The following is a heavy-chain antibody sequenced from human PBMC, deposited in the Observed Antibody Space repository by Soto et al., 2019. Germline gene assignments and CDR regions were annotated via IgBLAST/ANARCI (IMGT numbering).Heavy chain of an antibody. D-gene: IGHD5-12*01. Sequence: PGGSLRLSCAASGFTFSSYGMHWVRQAPGKGLEWVALISFDGSEKYYADSVKGRFTISRDNSNHTLYLQMNSLRSEDTAVYYCAKEEVVAAGWFDPWGQGTPVTVSS. CDR3: AKEEVVAAGWFDP. CDR2: ISFDGSEK. J-gene: IGHJ5*02. CDR1: GFTFSSYG. V-gene: IGHV3-30*18.